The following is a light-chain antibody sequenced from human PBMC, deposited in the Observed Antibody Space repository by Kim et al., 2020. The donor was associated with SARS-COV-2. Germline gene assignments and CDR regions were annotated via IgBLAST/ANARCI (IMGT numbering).Light chain of an antibody. CDR2: DVS. CDR1: SSDVGGYNY. V-gene: IGLV2-14*03. J-gene: IGLJ2*01. CDR3: SSYTRCGTGV. Sequence: QSALTQPASVSGSPGQSITISCTGTSSDVGGYNYVSWYQQHPGKAPKLMIYDVSNRPSGVSNRFSGSKSGNTASLTNSGLQAEDEADYYCSSYTRCGTGVFGGGTQLTVL.